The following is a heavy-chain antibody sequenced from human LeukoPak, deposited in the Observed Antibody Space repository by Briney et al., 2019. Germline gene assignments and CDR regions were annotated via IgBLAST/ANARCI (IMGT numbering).Heavy chain of an antibody. CDR3: ARGGVPGYYYDSSGYYYHYFDY. Sequence: ASVKVSCKASGYGFTSYAMHWVRQAPGQRLEWMGWINAGNGNTKFSQKFQGRVTITRDTSASTAYMELSSLRSEDTAVYYCARGGVPGYYYDSSGYYYHYFDYWGQGTLATVSS. V-gene: IGHV1-3*01. D-gene: IGHD3-22*01. J-gene: IGHJ4*02. CDR1: GYGFTSYA. CDR2: INAGNGNT.